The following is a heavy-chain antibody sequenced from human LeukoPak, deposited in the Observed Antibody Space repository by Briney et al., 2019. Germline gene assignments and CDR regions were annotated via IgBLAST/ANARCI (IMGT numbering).Heavy chain of an antibody. V-gene: IGHV3-11*04. CDR2: ISSSGSTI. D-gene: IGHD3-22*01. CDR1: GFTFSDYY. CDR3: ASSPWWYYDRSGRFDY. J-gene: IGHJ4*02. Sequence: KSGGSLRLSCAASGFTFSDYYMSWIRQAPGKGLEWVSYISSSGSTIYYADSVKGRFTISRDNAKNSLYLQMNSLRAEDTAVYSCASSPWWYYDRSGRFDYRGQGTLVTVSS.